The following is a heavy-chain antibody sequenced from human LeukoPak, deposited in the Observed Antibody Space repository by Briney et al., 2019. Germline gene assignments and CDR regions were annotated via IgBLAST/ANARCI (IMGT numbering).Heavy chain of an antibody. CDR1: GFTFSSYW. CDR2: INSDGSST. CDR3: ARALPDYYGSGSYSN. Sequence: GGSLRLSCAASGFTFSSYWMHWVRHAPGKGLVWVSRINSDGSSTSYADSVKGRFTISRDNAKNTLYLQMNSLRAEDTAVYYCARALPDYYGSGSYSNWGQGTLVTVSS. J-gene: IGHJ4*02. D-gene: IGHD3-10*01. V-gene: IGHV3-74*01.